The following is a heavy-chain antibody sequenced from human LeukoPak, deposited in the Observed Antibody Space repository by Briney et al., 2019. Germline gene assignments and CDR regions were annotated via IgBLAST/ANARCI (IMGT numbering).Heavy chain of an antibody. Sequence: GASVKVSCKASGYTFTGYYMHWVRQAPGQGLEWMGWIKPNGGGTNYAQKFQGRVTMTRDTSISTAYMELSRLRSDDTAVYYCARGGIVGALYYFDYWGQGTLVTVSS. CDR1: GYTFTGYY. V-gene: IGHV1-2*02. D-gene: IGHD1-26*01. CDR2: IKPNGGGT. CDR3: ARGGIVGALYYFDY. J-gene: IGHJ4*02.